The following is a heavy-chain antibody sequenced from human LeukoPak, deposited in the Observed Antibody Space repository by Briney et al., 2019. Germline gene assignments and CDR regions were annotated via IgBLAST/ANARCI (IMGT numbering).Heavy chain of an antibody. J-gene: IGHJ4*02. CDR1: GGTFSSYA. D-gene: IGHD7-27*01. V-gene: IGHV1-69*13. CDR3: ARGLGIPYYFDY. CDR2: IIPIFGTA. Sequence: ASVKVSCEASGGTFSSYAISWVRQAPGQGLEWMGGIIPIFGTANYAQKFQGRVTITADESTSTAYMELSSLRSEDTAVYYCARGLGIPYYFDYWGQGTLVTVSS.